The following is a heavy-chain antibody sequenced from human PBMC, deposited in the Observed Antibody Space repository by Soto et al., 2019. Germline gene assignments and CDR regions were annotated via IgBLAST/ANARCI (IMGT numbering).Heavy chain of an antibody. J-gene: IGHJ4*01. V-gene: IGHV4-34*01. Sequence: SVTLSLTCAVYGGSVSGYYWSWIRQPPGKGLEWIGEINHSGTTNYNPSLKSRVTISVDTSKNQFSLKLTSVTAADTALYYCAREGTTRGVDYWGHGTLVTVSS. CDR1: GGSVSGYY. CDR3: AREGTTRGVDY. CDR2: INHSGTT. D-gene: IGHD1-7*01.